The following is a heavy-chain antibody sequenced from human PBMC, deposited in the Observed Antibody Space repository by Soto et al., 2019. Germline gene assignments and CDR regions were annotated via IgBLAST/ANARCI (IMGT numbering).Heavy chain of an antibody. CDR3: TTDPSGGYDFWSGYLYYFDY. V-gene: IGHV3-15*01. Sequence: LSCAASGFTFSNAWSSWFREAPWNVLGWVGRIKSKTDGGTTDYAAPVKGRFTISRDDSKNTLYLQMNSLKTEDTAVYYCTTDPSGGYDFWSGYLYYFDYWGQGTLVTVSS. J-gene: IGHJ4*02. CDR2: IKSKTDGGTT. CDR1: GFTFSNAW. D-gene: IGHD3-3*01.